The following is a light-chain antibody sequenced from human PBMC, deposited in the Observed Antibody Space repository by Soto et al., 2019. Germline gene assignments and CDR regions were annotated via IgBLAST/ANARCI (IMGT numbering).Light chain of an antibody. CDR2: EVT. Sequence: QSALTQPPSASGSPGQSVTISCTGSRSDVGGYNYVSWYQQHPGKAPKLIIYEVTKRPSGVPDRFSGSKSGHTASLTVSGIQSDDEADYYCTSYAGGNYFEGFGTGTKVTVL. J-gene: IGLJ1*01. V-gene: IGLV2-8*01. CDR3: TSYAGGNYFEG. CDR1: RSDVGGYNY.